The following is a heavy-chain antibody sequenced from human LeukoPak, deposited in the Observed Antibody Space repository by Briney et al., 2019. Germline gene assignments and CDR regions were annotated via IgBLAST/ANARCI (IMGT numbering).Heavy chain of an antibody. V-gene: IGHV3-30*18. CDR3: AELGITMIGGV. Sequence: GGSLRLSCAASGFTVSYNYMSWVRQAPGKGLEWVAVISYDGSNKYYADSVKGRFTISRDNAKNSLYLQMNSLRAEDTAVYYCAELGITMIGGVWGKGTTVTVSS. J-gene: IGHJ6*04. D-gene: IGHD3-10*02. CDR2: ISYDGSNK. CDR1: GFTVSYNY.